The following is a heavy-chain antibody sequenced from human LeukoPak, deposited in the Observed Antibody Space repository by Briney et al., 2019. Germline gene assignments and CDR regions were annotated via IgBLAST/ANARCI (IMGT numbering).Heavy chain of an antibody. CDR1: GFTFDDYA. Sequence: PGGSLRLSCAASGFTFDDYAMHWVRQAPGKGLEWVSGISGNSGSIGYADSVKGRFTISRDNAKNSLYLQMNSLRAEDTALYYCAKGGYSSSSPIDYWGQGTLVTVSS. CDR2: ISGNSGSI. CDR3: AKGGYSSSSPIDY. J-gene: IGHJ4*02. D-gene: IGHD6-6*01. V-gene: IGHV3-9*01.